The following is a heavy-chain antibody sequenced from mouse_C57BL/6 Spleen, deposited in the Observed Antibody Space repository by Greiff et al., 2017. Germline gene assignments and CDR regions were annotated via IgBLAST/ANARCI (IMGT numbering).Heavy chain of an antibody. CDR2: IDPSDSYT. V-gene: IGHV1-59*01. Sequence: QVQLQQPGAELVRPGTSVKLSCKASGYTFTSYWMHWVKQRPGQGLEWIGVIDPSDSYTNYNQKFKGKATLTVDTSSSTAYMQLSSLTSEDSAVYYGAKIDLDYWGQGTSLTVSS. CDR3: AKIDLDY. D-gene: IGHD5-1-1*01. CDR1: GYTFTSYW. J-gene: IGHJ2*02.